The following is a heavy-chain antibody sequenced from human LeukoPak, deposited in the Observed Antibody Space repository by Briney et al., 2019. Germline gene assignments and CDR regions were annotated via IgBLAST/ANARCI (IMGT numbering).Heavy chain of an antibody. CDR1: GYSFTSYD. D-gene: IGHD1-14*01. CDR2: MNPNSGNT. J-gene: IGHJ6*03. V-gene: IGHV1-8*02. Sequence: GASVKVSCNASGYSFTSYDINWVRQATGQGLEWMGWMNPNSGNTGYAQKFQGRVTMTRNTSISTAYVELSSLRSEDTAVYYCATITPAREGSTMDVWGKGTTVTISS. CDR3: ATITPAREGSTMDV.